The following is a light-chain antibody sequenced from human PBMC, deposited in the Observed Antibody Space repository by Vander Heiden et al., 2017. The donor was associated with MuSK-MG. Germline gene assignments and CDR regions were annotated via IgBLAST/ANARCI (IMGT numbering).Light chain of an antibody. Sequence: PGERATLSCRASQSVSSYLAWYQQKPGQAPRLLIYDASNRAIGIPARFSGRGDGTDVTLTISRREPEDFEVYYCQLLINWHPVVTFGHGTKVDIK. V-gene: IGKV3-11*01. CDR2: DAS. J-gene: IGKJ3*01. CDR1: QSVSSY. CDR3: QLLINWHPVVT.